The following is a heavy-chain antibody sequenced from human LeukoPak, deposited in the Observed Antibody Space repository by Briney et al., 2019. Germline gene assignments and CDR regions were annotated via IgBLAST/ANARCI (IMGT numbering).Heavy chain of an antibody. CDR2: INPSGYST. D-gene: IGHD2-2*01. CDR1: GYTFTGYY. CDR3: ARDLAIVVVPGSMDYFFYMDV. V-gene: IGHV1-46*01. Sequence: ASVKVSCKASGYTFTGYYMHWVRQAPGQGLEWMGIINPSGYSTRYAQKFQDRVTMTRDMSTSTVYMEMSSLRSEDTAMYYCARDLAIVVVPGSMDYFFYMDVWGKGTTVIVSS. J-gene: IGHJ6*03.